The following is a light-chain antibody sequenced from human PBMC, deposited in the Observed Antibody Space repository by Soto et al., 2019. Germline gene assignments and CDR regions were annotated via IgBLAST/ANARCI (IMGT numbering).Light chain of an antibody. Sequence: DIQMTQSPSSLSASVGDRVTITCRASQSISTSLNWYQQKPGKAPKLLMYAASSLQSGVRSRFSGSGSGTDLTLTISSLQPEDFATYYCQQTYGVWTFGQGTKVEIK. CDR1: QSISTS. CDR3: QQTYGVWT. V-gene: IGKV1-39*01. CDR2: AAS. J-gene: IGKJ1*01.